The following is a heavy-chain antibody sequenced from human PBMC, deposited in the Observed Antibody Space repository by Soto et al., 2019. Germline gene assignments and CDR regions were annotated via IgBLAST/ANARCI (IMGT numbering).Heavy chain of an antibody. Sequence: PGESLKISCKGSGYSFTSYWISWVRQMPGKGLEWMGRIDPSDSYTNYSPSFQGHVTISADKSISTAYLQWSSLKASDTAMYYCARTSLRYFVWSPQNAFDIWGQGTMVTVSS. CDR3: ARTSLRYFVWSPQNAFDI. V-gene: IGHV5-10-1*01. J-gene: IGHJ3*02. D-gene: IGHD3-9*01. CDR2: IDPSDSYT. CDR1: GYSFTSYW.